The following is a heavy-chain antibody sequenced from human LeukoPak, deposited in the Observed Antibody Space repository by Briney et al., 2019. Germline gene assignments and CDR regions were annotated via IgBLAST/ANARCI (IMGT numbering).Heavy chain of an antibody. CDR1: GFTFSSYS. CDR2: ISSSSSYI. CDR3: AREAPVAGTSDY. D-gene: IGHD6-19*01. Sequence: GSLRLSCAASGFTFSSYSMNWVRQAPGKGLEWVSSISSSSSYIYYADSVKGRFTISRDNAKNSLYLQMNSLRAEDTAVYYCAREAPVAGTSDYWGQGTLVTVSS. J-gene: IGHJ4*02. V-gene: IGHV3-21*01.